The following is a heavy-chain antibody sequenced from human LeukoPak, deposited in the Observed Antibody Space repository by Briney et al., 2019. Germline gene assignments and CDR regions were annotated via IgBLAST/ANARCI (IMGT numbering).Heavy chain of an antibody. D-gene: IGHD4-23*01. J-gene: IGHJ4*02. CDR3: VRGHNGGPFDH. V-gene: IGHV3-20*04. CDR1: GFIFDDYG. Sequence: PGGSLRLSCAASGFIFDDYGMTWVRQPPGKGLEWVSGIIRSGGSTGYADSVNGRFTISRDNAKNSLYLQMNSLRAEDTALYYCVRGHNGGPFDHWGQGIPVTVSS. CDR2: IIRSGGST.